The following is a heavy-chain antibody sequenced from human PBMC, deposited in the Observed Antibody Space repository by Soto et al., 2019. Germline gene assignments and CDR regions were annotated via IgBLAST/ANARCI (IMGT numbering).Heavy chain of an antibody. J-gene: IGHJ6*02. D-gene: IGHD4-4*01. CDR1: GGSISSYY. CDR2: IYYSGST. V-gene: IGHV4-59*01. Sequence: QVQLQESGPGLVKPSETLSLTCTVSGGSISSYYWSWIRQPPRKGLEWIGYIYYSGSTNYNPSLKSRVTISVDTSKNQFSLKLSSVTAADTAVYYCARDSPVTNYYYYGMDVWGQGTTVTVSS. CDR3: ARDSPVTNYYYYGMDV.